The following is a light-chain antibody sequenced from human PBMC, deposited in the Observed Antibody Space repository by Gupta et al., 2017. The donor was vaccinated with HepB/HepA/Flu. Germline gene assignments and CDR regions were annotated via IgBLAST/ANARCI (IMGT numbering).Light chain of an antibody. V-gene: IGLV2-14*03. CDR2: DVS. J-gene: IGLJ2*01. CDR3: SSYATTTTLVA. CDR1: SSAIGSYDY. Sequence: QSVLTQPASVSGSPGRSITILCPGTSSAIGSYDYVSGYQQHPGEAPKLMIFDVSSRPSGVSSRFSGSKSGNTAALTIAGLQAENEADYYCSSYATTTTLVAFGAGTKLTVL.